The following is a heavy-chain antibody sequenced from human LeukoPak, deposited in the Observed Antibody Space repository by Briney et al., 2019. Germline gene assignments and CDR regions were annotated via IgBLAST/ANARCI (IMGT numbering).Heavy chain of an antibody. J-gene: IGHJ4*02. CDR3: ARPSYYDSSGYYHRGDY. CDR1: GGTFSSYA. D-gene: IGHD3-22*01. V-gene: IGHV1-69*04. CDR2: IIPILGIA. Sequence: RASVKVSCKASGGTFSSYAISWVRQAPGQGLEWMGRIIPILGIANYAQKFQGRVTITADKSTSTAYMELSSLRSEDTAVYYCARPSYYDSSGYYHRGDYWGQGTLVTVSS.